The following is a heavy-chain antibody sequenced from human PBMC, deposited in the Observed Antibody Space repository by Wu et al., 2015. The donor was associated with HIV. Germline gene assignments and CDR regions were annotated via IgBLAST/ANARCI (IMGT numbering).Heavy chain of an antibody. CDR1: GGTVSSYV. CDR3: ARSMASWSRWGLRLEGAFDI. V-gene: IGHV1-69*05. D-gene: IGHD6-19*01. CDR2: IIPLFGTA. J-gene: IGHJ3*02. Sequence: QVQLVQSGAEVKKPGSSVKVSCKASGGTVSSYVISWVRQAPGQGLEWMGGIIPLFGTANYAQKFQYRVTITTDESTSTAYMELSSLRSEDTAVYYCARSMASWSRWGLRLEGAFDIWGQGTMVTVSS.